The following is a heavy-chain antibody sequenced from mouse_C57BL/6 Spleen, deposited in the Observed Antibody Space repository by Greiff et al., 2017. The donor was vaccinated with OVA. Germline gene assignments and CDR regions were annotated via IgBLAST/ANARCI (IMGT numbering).Heavy chain of an antibody. CDR1: GYTFTDYY. Sequence: EVQLQQSGPELVKPGASVKISCKASGYTFTDYYMNWVKQSHGKSLEWIGDINPNNGGTSYNQKFKGKATLTVDKSSSTAYMELRSLTSEDSAVYYCARSAYDYEGYWGQGTTLTVSS. CDR2: INPNNGGT. V-gene: IGHV1-26*01. D-gene: IGHD2-4*01. J-gene: IGHJ2*01. CDR3: ARSAYDYEGY.